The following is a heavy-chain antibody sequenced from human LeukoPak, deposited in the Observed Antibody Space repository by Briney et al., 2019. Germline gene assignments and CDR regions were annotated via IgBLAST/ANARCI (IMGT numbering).Heavy chain of an antibody. CDR3: ARVEYSSTGGFR. D-gene: IGHD6-6*01. Sequence: SQTLSLTCTVSGGSISSGGYYWSWIRQHPGKGLEWIGYIYYSGSTYYNPSLKSRVTISVDTSKNQFSLKLSSMTAADTAVYYCARVEYSSTGGFRWGQGTLVTVSS. CDR1: GGSISSGGYY. CDR2: IYYSGST. V-gene: IGHV4-31*03. J-gene: IGHJ4*02.